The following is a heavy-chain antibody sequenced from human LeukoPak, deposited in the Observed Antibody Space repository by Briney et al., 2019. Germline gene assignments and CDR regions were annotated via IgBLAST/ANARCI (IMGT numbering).Heavy chain of an antibody. Sequence: GGSLRLSCAASGFTFSSYRMNWVRQAPGKGLEWVSSISSSSSYIYYADSVKGRFTISRDNAKNSLYLQMNSLRAEDTAVYYCARGASSSGWSFDYWGQGTPVTVSS. CDR2: ISSSSSYI. D-gene: IGHD6-19*01. CDR3: ARGASSSGWSFDY. V-gene: IGHV3-21*01. J-gene: IGHJ4*02. CDR1: GFTFSSYR.